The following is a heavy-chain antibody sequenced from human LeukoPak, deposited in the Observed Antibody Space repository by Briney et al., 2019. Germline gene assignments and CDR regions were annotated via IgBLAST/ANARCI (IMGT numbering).Heavy chain of an antibody. CDR3: ARPGPATTNSYGMDV. CDR1: GFTFSSYS. J-gene: IGHJ6*02. V-gene: IGHV3-21*01. D-gene: IGHD1-26*01. Sequence: GGSLRLSCAASGFTFSSYSMNWVRQAPGKGLEWVSSISSSSSYIYYADSVKGRFTISRDNAENSLYLQMTSLRAEDTAVYYCARPGPATTNSYGMDVWGQGTTVTVSS. CDR2: ISSSSSYI.